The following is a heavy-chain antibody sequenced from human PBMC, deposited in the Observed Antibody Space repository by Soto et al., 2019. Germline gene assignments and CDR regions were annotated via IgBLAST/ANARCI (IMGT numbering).Heavy chain of an antibody. CDR2: LSGSGVST. V-gene: IGHV3-23*01. D-gene: IGHD3-22*01. J-gene: IGHJ6*02. CDR1: GFTFSSYA. Sequence: EVQLLESGGGLVQPGGSLRLSCAASGFTFSSYAMTWVRQAPGKGLEWVSALSGSGVSTYYADSVKGRFTISRDNSKNTLYLQMNSLRAEDTAVYYCAKGGASKDYYDTSGYYLYYYYAMDVCGQGTTVTVSS. CDR3: AKGGASKDYYDTSGYYLYYYYAMDV.